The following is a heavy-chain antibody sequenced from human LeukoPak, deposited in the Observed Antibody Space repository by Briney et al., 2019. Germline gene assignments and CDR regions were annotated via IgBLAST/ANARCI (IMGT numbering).Heavy chain of an antibody. CDR3: ARGARAGYNLEPFDY. CDR2: IYYSGST. J-gene: IGHJ4*02. Sequence: SETLSLTCTVSGGSMSSYYWSWIRQPPGKGLEWIGYIYYSGSTKFNPSLKSRVTISVDTSKNQFSLKLSSVTAADTAVYYCARGARAGYNLEPFDYWGQGTLVTVSS. CDR1: GGSMSSYY. V-gene: IGHV4-59*08. D-gene: IGHD5-24*01.